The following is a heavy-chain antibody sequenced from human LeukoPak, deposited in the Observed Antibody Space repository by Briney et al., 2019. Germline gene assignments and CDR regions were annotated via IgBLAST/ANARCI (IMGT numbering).Heavy chain of an antibody. Sequence: SETLSLTCTVSGGSISSYYWSWIRQPPGKGLEWIGCIYYSGSTNYNPSLKSRVTISVDTSKNQFSLKLSSVTAADTAVYYCARGVYSYGSAFDYWGQGTLVTVSS. J-gene: IGHJ4*02. CDR2: IYYSGST. V-gene: IGHV4-59*01. D-gene: IGHD5-18*01. CDR1: GGSISSYY. CDR3: ARGVYSYGSAFDY.